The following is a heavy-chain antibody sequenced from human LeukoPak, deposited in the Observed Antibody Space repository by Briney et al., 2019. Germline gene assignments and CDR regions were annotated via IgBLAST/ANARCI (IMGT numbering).Heavy chain of an antibody. V-gene: IGHV3-23*01. J-gene: IGHJ5*01. D-gene: IGHD6-13*01. CDR2: VSGSGGST. CDR3: AKDRGYSSSWFDY. CDR1: GFTFSSYA. Sequence: GGTLRLSCAASGFTFSSYAMSWVRHAPGQGQGRVSAVSGSGGSTYYADSVKGRFTISRDNSKNTLYLQMNSLRAEDTAVYYGAKDRGYSSSWFDYWGQGTLVTVSS.